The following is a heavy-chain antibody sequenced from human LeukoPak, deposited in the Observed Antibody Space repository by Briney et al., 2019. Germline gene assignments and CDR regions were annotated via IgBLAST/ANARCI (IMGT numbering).Heavy chain of an antibody. Sequence: SVKVSCKASGFTFTSSAVQWVRQARGQRLEWIGWIVVGSGNTNYAQKFQERVTITRDMSTSTAYMELSSLRAEDTAVYYCAAYRRYSYVRSGPYYYYYMDVWGKGTTVTVSS. D-gene: IGHD5-18*01. CDR2: IVVGSGNT. CDR3: AAYRRYSYVRSGPYYYYYMDV. CDR1: GFTFTSSA. J-gene: IGHJ6*03. V-gene: IGHV1-58*01.